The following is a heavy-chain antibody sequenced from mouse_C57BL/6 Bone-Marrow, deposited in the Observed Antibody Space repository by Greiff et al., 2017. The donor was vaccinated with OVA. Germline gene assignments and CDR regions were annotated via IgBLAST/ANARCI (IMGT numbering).Heavy chain of an antibody. CDR2: IYPGNSDT. Sequence: VQLQQSGTVLARPGASVKMSCKTSGYTFTSYWMHWVKQRPGQGLEWIGAIYPGNSDTSYNQKFKGKAKLTAVTSASTAYMELSSLTNEDSAVYYCTRSWPKWLLRYWYFDVWGTGTTVTVSS. CDR1: GYTFTSYW. D-gene: IGHD2-3*01. CDR3: TRSWPKWLLRYWYFDV. V-gene: IGHV1-5*01. J-gene: IGHJ1*03.